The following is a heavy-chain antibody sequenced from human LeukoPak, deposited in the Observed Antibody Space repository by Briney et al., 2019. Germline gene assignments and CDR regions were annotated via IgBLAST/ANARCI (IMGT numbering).Heavy chain of an antibody. D-gene: IGHD6-13*01. CDR2: INHSGST. CDR3: ARGRPRYSSSWYWFDP. CDR1: GGSFSGYY. J-gene: IGHJ5*02. Sequence: SETLSLTCAVYGGSFSGYYWSWIRQPPGKGLEWIGEINHSGSTNYNPSLKSRVTISVDTSKNQFSLKLSSVTAADTAVYYCARGRPRYSSSWYWFDPWGQGTLVAVSS. V-gene: IGHV4-34*01.